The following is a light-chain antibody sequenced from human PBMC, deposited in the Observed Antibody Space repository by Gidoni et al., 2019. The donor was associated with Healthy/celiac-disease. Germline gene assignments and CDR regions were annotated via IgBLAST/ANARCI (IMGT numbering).Light chain of an antibody. CDR3: QQSYSTPLP. J-gene: IGKJ4*01. V-gene: IGKV1-39*01. Sequence: DIQRTQSPYSLSASVGDRVTITCRASQSISSYLNWYQQKPGKAPKLLIYAASSLQSGVPSRFRRSGSGTFFTLTFSSLQPEDFATYFCQQSYSTPLPFGGXTKVEIK. CDR2: AAS. CDR1: QSISSY.